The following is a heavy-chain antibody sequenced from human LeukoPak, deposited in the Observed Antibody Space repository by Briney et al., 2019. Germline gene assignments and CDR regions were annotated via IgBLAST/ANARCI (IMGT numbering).Heavy chain of an antibody. Sequence: GGSLRLSCAASGFTFSSYWMSWVRQAPGKGLEWVANINRDGSEEYYVDSVRGRFTISRDNAKNSLYLQMNSLRAEDTAVYYCARGGYTSSWFWLYWGQGALVIVSS. CDR1: GFTFSSYW. J-gene: IGHJ4*02. V-gene: IGHV3-7*01. CDR2: INRDGSEE. D-gene: IGHD6-13*01. CDR3: ARGGYTSSWFWLY.